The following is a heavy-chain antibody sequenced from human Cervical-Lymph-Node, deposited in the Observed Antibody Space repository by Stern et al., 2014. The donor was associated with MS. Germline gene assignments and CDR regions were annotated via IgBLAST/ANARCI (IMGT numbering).Heavy chain of an antibody. CDR3: AKDGGGPYYGLDV. J-gene: IGHJ6*02. V-gene: IGHV3-9*01. Sequence: EVQLVESGGGLVQPGRSLRLSCAASGFTFDDYAMHWVRQAPGKGLEWVSSISFNSGNIEYADSVKGRFTISRDNAKNSLYLQMKSLRLEDTALYYCAKDGGGPYYGLDVWGQGTTVTVSS. D-gene: IGHD3-16*01. CDR2: ISFNSGNI. CDR1: GFTFDDYA.